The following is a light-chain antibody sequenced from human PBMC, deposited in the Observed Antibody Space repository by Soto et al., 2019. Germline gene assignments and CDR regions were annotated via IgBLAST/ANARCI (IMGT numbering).Light chain of an antibody. J-gene: IGLJ1*01. CDR3: SSKSSGATLYV. CDR2: EVT. Sequence: QSVLTQPASVSGSPGQSITISCTGTSSDIGGSKYVSWYQQYPGKAPKLMIYEVTYRPSGVSNRFSGSKSGNTASLTISGLQAEDEADYYCSSKSSGATLYVFGSGTKLTVL. V-gene: IGLV2-14*01. CDR1: SSDIGGSKY.